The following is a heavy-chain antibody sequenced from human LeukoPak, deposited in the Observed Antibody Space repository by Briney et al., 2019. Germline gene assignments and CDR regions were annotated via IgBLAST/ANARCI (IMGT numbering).Heavy chain of an antibody. V-gene: IGHV3-30*02. Sequence: GGSLRLSCAASGFTFSSYGMHWVRQAPGKGLEWVAFIRYDGSNKYYADSVKGRFTISRDNSKNTLYLQMNSLRAEDTAVYYCARTRSGYSTLGYWGQGTLVTVSS. D-gene: IGHD1-26*01. J-gene: IGHJ4*02. CDR3: ARTRSGYSTLGY. CDR1: GFTFSSYG. CDR2: IRYDGSNK.